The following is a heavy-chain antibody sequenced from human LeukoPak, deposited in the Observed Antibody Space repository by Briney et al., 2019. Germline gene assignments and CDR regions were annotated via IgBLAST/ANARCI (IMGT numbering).Heavy chain of an antibody. CDR1: RFMFRHHV. V-gene: IGHV3-30*03. Sequence: GGSLRLSCVASRFMFRHHVFHWVPQSPDKSLEWVGLIGSDGKKQYYADSVQGRFTISRDNSKNTLFLQMNTLRTDDTALYFCARQMTTTRLLDSWGQGTLVTVSS. J-gene: IGHJ4*02. CDR2: IGSDGKKQ. CDR3: ARQMTTTRLLDS. D-gene: IGHD1-1*01.